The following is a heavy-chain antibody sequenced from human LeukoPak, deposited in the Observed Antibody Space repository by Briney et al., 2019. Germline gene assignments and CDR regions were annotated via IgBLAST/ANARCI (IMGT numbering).Heavy chain of an antibody. CDR2: IIPILGIA. Sequence: SVKVSCKASGGTFSSYAISWVRQAPGQGLEWMGRIIPILGIANYAQKFQGRVTITADESTSTTYMELSSLRSEDTAVYYCAREFEYSSSSGAFDIWGQGTMVTVSS. CDR3: AREFEYSSSSGAFDI. D-gene: IGHD6-6*01. V-gene: IGHV1-69*04. CDR1: GGTFSSYA. J-gene: IGHJ3*02.